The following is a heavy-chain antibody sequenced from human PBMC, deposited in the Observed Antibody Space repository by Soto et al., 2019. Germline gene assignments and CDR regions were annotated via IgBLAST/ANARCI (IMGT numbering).Heavy chain of an antibody. D-gene: IGHD6-13*01. J-gene: IGHJ2*01. CDR1: GGSVSSSSYY. V-gene: IGHV4-39*07. Sequence: PSETLSLTCTVSGGSVSSSSYYWGWVRQPPGKGLEWIGSVYYSGSTYYNPSLKSRVTISVDTSKNQFSLKLSSVTAADTAVYYCARAVYSSSWYRYFDLWGRGTLVTVSS. CDR3: ARAVYSSSWYRYFDL. CDR2: VYYSGST.